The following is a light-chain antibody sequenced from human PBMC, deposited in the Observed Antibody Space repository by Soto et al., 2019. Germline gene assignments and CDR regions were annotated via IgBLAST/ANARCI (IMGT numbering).Light chain of an antibody. Sequence: QSALTQPASVSGSPGQSITISCTGTSSNVGSYKLVSWYQQHPGKAPKLMIFEVNKRPSGVSNRFSGSKSGNTASLTISGLKSEDEADYYCGASVGSPTDVFGTGTKLTVL. CDR3: GASVGSPTDV. V-gene: IGLV2-23*02. J-gene: IGLJ1*01. CDR1: SSNVGSYKL. CDR2: EVN.